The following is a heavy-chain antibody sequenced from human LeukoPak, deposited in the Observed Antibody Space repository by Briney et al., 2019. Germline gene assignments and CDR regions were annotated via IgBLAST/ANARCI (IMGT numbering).Heavy chain of an antibody. V-gene: IGHV3-23*01. D-gene: IGHD3-22*01. CDR2: ISGSGGST. J-gene: IGHJ4*02. CDR1: GFTFSSYA. CDR3: AKRDGYYYYFDY. Sequence: GGSLRLSCAASGFTFSSYAMNWVRQAPGKGLEWVSAISGSGGSTYYADSVKGRFTISRDNSKNTLYLQMNSLRAEDTAVYYCAKRDGYYYYFDYWGQGTLVTVSS.